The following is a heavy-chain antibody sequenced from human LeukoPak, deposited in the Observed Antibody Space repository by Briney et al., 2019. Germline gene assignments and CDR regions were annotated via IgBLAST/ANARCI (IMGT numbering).Heavy chain of an antibody. CDR1: GFKFADYA. CDR2: TSGDGGTT. Sequence: PGGSLRLSCAASGFKFADYAMHWVRQIPGGGLEWVSLTSGDGGTTYFADSVKGRFTISRDNSKNSLYLQMNSLRTEDTALYYCAKVYRYYDSSCQHWGQGTLVTVSS. D-gene: IGHD3-22*01. V-gene: IGHV3-43*02. J-gene: IGHJ1*01. CDR3: AKVYRYYDSSCQH.